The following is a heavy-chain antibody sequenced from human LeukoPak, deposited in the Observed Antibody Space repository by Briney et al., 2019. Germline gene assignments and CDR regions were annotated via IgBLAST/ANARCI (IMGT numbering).Heavy chain of an antibody. J-gene: IGHJ1*01. D-gene: IGHD2-21*01. CDR1: GYTFINYY. CDR3: ARDESTSILWW. V-gene: IGHV1-46*01. Sequence: ASVEVSCKASGYTFINYYMHWVRQAPGQGLEWTGIINPSGGSTSYAQKFQGRVTMTRDTSTSTVYMELSSLRSEDTAVYYCARDESTSILWWWGQGTLVTVSS. CDR2: INPSGGST.